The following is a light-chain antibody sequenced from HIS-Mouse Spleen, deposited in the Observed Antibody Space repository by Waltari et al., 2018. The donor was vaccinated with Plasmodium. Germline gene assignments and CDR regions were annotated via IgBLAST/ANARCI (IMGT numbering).Light chain of an antibody. CDR1: KLGYKY. CDR3: QAWDSSTVV. Sequence: SYELTQPPSVSVSPGQTASITCSGDKLGYKYACWYQQKPGQSPVLVIYQDSKRPSGIPERFSGSNSGNTATLTISGTQAMDEADYYCQAWDSSTVVFSVGTKLTVL. V-gene: IGLV3-1*01. CDR2: QDS. J-gene: IGLJ2*01.